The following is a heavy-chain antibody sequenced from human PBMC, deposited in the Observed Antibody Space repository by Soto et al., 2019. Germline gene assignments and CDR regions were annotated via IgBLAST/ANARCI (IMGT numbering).Heavy chain of an antibody. CDR2: ISYDGSNK. J-gene: IGHJ4*02. CDR3: ARPLTPYSSGWYYFY. D-gene: IGHD6-19*01. Sequence: PGGSLRLSCAASGFTFSSYAMHWVRQAPGKGLEWVAVISYDGSNKYYADSVKGRFTISRDNSKNTLYLQMNSLRAEDTAVYYCARPLTPYSSGWYYFYWGQGTLVTVSS. V-gene: IGHV3-30-3*01. CDR1: GFTFSSYA.